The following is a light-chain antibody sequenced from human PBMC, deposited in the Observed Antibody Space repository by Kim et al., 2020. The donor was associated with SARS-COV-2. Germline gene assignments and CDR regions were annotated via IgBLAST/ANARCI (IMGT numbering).Light chain of an antibody. CDR3: TSYTSSSTYV. CDR2: DVT. CDR1: SSDVGGYNY. V-gene: IGLV2-14*03. Sequence: QSITISCTGTSSDVGGYNYVSWYQQYPGKAPKLVIYDVTKRPSGISNRFSGSKSGYTASLTISGLQAEDEADYYRTSYTSSSTYVFGTGTKV. J-gene: IGLJ1*01.